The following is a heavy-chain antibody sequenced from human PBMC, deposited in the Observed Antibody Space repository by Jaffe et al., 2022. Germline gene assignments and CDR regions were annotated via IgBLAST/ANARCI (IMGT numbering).Heavy chain of an antibody. CDR2: INPNSGGT. J-gene: IGHJ4*02. CDR1: GYTFTGYY. V-gene: IGHV1-2*06. CDR3: ARGHKELRFLEWFPYYFDY. D-gene: IGHD3-3*01. Sequence: QVQLVQSGAEVKKPGASVKVSCKASGYTFTGYYMHWVRQAPGQGLEWMGRINPNSGGTNYAQKFQGRVTMTRDTSISTAYMELSRLRSDDTAVYYCARGHKELRFLEWFPYYFDYWGQGTLVTVSS.